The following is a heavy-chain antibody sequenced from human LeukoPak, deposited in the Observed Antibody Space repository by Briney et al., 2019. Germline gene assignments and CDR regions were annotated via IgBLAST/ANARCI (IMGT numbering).Heavy chain of an antibody. Sequence: GGSLRLSCAASGFTFITYGMHWVRQAPGKGLEWVAFIRFDGTNKYYGDSVRGRFTISRDNAKNSLYLQMNSLRAEDTAVYYCAKDQLELWAQYFDYWGQGTLVTVSS. V-gene: IGHV3-30*02. CDR3: AKDQLELWAQYFDY. D-gene: IGHD1-7*01. CDR1: GFTFITYG. J-gene: IGHJ4*02. CDR2: IRFDGTNK.